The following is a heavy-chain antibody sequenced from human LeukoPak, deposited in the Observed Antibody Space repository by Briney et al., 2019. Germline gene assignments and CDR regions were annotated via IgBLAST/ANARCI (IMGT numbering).Heavy chain of an antibody. V-gene: IGHV4-59*01. D-gene: IGHD1-14*01. CDR3: ASHKTDYYYYGMDV. CDR2: IYYSGST. CDR1: GGSISSYY. J-gene: IGHJ6*02. Sequence: SETLSLTCTVSGGSISSYYWSWIRQPPGKGLEWIGYIYYSGSTNYNPSLKSRVTISVDTSKNRFSLKLSSVTAADTAVYYCASHKTDYYYYGMDVWGQGTTVTVSS.